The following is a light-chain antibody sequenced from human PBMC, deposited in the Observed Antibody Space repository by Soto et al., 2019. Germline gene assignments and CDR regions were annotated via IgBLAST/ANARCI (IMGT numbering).Light chain of an antibody. CDR3: QQYDKWPRT. CDR1: QSVSSIY. Sequence: EIVLSQSPATLSVSLGDSATLSCRASQSVSSIYFAWYQQKRGQAPRLLIYGVSSRATGIPDRFSGGGSGAEYTLTISSLQSEDFAVYYCQQYDKWPRTVGQATKVEIK. J-gene: IGKJ1*01. V-gene: IGKV3D-15*01. CDR2: GVS.